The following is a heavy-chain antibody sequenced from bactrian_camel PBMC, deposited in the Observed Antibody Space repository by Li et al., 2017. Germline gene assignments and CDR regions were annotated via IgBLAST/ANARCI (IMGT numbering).Heavy chain of an antibody. Sequence: HVQLVESGGGSVQAGASLRLSCIAFGSTASSRFMGWFRQAPGKEREKVAGIHIGGGIPQYADSVKGRFTISKDHGKNTLFLAMNSLKPEDTAVYYCAARSDSEYYYGMDYWGKGTQVTVS. J-gene: IGHJ7*01. D-gene: IGHD4*01. CDR1: GSTASSRF. V-gene: IGHV3S54*01. CDR2: IHIGGGIP.